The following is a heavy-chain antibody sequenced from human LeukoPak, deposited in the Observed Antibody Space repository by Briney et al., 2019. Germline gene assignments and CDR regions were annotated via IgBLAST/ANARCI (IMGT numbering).Heavy chain of an antibody. CDR3: ARDPVEGGLDY. V-gene: IGHV3-69-1*01. J-gene: IGHJ4*02. Sequence: GGSLRLSCSVSGFSLSVYSMDWVRQAPGQGLEWISYIGTGGTTYYADSVLGRSTVSRDNAKKSVYLQMNSLTVDDTAVYYCARDPVEGGLDYWGQGNLVTVSS. D-gene: IGHD2-15*01. CDR1: GFSLSVYS. CDR2: IGTGGTT.